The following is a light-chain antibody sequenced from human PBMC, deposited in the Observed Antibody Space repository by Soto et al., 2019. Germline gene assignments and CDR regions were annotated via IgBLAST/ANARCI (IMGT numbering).Light chain of an antibody. Sequence: QSVLTQPASVSGSPGQSITISCTGTSSDIGAYNFVSWYQQHPGKAPKLMLYDVNIRPSGVSNRFSGSKSGNTASLTISGRQAEDEADYYCTSWTTSTTMIFGGGIKVTVL. J-gene: IGLJ2*01. V-gene: IGLV2-14*03. CDR3: TSWTTSTTMI. CDR1: SSDIGAYNF. CDR2: DVN.